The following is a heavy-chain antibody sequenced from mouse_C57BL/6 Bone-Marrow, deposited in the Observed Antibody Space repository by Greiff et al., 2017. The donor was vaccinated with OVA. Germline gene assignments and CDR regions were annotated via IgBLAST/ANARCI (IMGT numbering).Heavy chain of an antibody. CDR2: IHPYSGST. CDR3: ARERAYYFDY. D-gene: IGHD3-3*01. J-gene: IGHJ2*01. Sequence: QVHVKQPGAELVKPGASVTLSCTASGYSFTSYWLYWVKQRPGQGLEWIGMIHPYSGSTNYNEKFKSKATLTVDKSSSTAYMQLSSLTSEDSAVDYCARERAYYFDYWGQGTTLTVSS. CDR1: GYSFTSYW. V-gene: IGHV1-64*01.